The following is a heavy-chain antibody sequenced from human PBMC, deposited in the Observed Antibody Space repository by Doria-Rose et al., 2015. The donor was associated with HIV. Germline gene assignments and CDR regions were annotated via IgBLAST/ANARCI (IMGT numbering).Heavy chain of an antibody. D-gene: IGHD1-1*01. V-gene: IGHV4-34*01. CDR1: GGSFSGYY. Sequence: QVQLQQWGAGLVKPSETLSLTCAVFGGSFSGYYWSWIRQPPGKGLERIGEINHSGSANYKTSLKSRVTISLDTSKNLFSLKLSSVTAADTAVYYCARGLLRGGWNDVDYYYGMDVWGQGTTVTVSS. CDR2: INHSGSA. CDR3: ARGLLRGGWNDVDYYYGMDV. J-gene: IGHJ6*02.